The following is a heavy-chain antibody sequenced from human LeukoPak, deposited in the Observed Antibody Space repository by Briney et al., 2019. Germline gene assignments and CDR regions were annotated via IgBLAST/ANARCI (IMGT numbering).Heavy chain of an antibody. D-gene: IGHD3-16*02. J-gene: IGHJ4*02. CDR3: ARDYLNVWGNYRFSFDY. V-gene: IGHV4-4*07. Sequence: SETLSLTCTVSGGSISSYYWSWIRQPAGKGLEWIGRIYPSGGTNYNPSLKSRVTMSVDTSKNQFSLKLSSVTAADTAVYYCARDYLNVWGNYRFSFDYWGQGTLVTVSS. CDR1: GGSISSYY. CDR2: IYPSGGT.